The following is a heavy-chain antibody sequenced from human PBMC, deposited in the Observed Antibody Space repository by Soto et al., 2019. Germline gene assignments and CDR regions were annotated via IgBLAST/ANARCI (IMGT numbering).Heavy chain of an antibody. CDR2: IWHDGSNK. Sequence: QVQLVESGGGVVQPGRSLRLSCAASGFTFSNYGMHWVRQAPGKGLEWVAVIWHDGSNKNYADSVKGPFTISRDNSKNMLYLQMNSLRDEDTAVYYCARGADCSGGSCFWGYFDLWGRGTLVTVSS. CDR3: ARGADCSGGSCFWGYFDL. D-gene: IGHD2-15*01. V-gene: IGHV3-33*01. CDR1: GFTFSNYG. J-gene: IGHJ2*01.